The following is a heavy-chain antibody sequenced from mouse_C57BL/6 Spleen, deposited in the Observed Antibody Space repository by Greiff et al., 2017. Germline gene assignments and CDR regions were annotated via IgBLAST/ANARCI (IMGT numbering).Heavy chain of an antibody. CDR1: GYTFTSYW. J-gene: IGHJ2*01. D-gene: IGHD2-5*01. Sequence: QVQLQQPGAELVRPGSSVKLSCKASGYTFTSYWMDWVKQRPGQGLEWIGNIYPSDSETHYNQKFKDKATLTVDKSSSTAYMQLSSLTSEDSAVXYCARKGLAYYSNFDYWGQGTTLTVSA. V-gene: IGHV1-61*01. CDR2: IYPSDSET. CDR3: ARKGLAYYSNFDY.